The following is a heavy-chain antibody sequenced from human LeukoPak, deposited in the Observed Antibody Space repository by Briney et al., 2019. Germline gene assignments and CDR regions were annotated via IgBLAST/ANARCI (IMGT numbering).Heavy chain of an antibody. CDR2: IYYSGST. V-gene: IGHV4-59*12. Sequence: SETLSLTCTVSGGSISNYYWSWIRQPPGKGLEWIGYIYYSGSTNYNPSLKSRVTISVDTSKNQFSLKLSSVTAADTAVYYCARRSGGSYLSWGQGTLVTVSS. J-gene: IGHJ5*02. CDR3: ARRSGGSYLS. D-gene: IGHD1-14*01. CDR1: GGSISNYY.